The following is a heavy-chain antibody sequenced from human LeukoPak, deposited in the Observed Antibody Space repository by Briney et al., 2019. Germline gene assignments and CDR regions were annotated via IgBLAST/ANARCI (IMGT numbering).Heavy chain of an antibody. V-gene: IGHV3-21*01. CDR2: XIRSSSYI. CDR1: GFTFSSYS. CDR3: ARDLFFAGSLDFGLDV. Sequence: GSLRLSCAASGFTFSSYSMNWVRQAPGKGLXXXXXXIRSSSYIYYADSVKGRFTISRDNAKNSLYLQMNSLRAEDTAVYYCARDLFFAGSLDFGLDVWGKGTTVIVSS. D-gene: IGHD1-26*01. J-gene: IGHJ6*04.